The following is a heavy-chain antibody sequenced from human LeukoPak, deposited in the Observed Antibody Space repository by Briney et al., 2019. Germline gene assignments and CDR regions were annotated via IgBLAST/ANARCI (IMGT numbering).Heavy chain of an antibody. V-gene: IGHV3-33*01. CDR1: AFTFSSHG. CDR2: IWYDGSNQ. CDR3: ARDPSRSMYV. Sequence: GRSLRLSCAASAFTFSSHGFHWVRQAPGKGLEWVAAIWYDGSNQYYADFVEGRFTISRDNSKNTLYLQMNSLRADDTAVYYCARDPSRSMYVWGQGTTVTVSS. J-gene: IGHJ6*02.